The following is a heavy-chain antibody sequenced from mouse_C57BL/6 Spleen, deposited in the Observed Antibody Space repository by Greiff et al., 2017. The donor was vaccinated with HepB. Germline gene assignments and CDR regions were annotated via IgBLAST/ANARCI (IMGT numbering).Heavy chain of an antibody. CDR3: ARDAPKPDSRAMDY. CDR2: SRNKANDYTT. J-gene: IGHJ4*01. V-gene: IGHV7-1*01. Sequence: EVHLVESGGGLVQSGRSLRLSCATSGFTFSDFYMEWVRQAPGKGLEWIAASRNKANDYTTEYSASVKGRFIVSRDTSQSILYLQMNALRAEDTAIYYCARDAPKPDSRAMDYWGQGTSVTVSS. CDR1: GFTFSDFY.